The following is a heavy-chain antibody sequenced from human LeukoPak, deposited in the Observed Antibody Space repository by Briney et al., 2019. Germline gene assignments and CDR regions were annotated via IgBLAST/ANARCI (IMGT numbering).Heavy chain of an antibody. J-gene: IGHJ2*01. Sequence: SETLSLTCAVSGGSLSSGGYSWSWIRQPPGRGLEWIGYIYHSGSTYYNPSLKSRVTISVDRSKNQFSLKLSSVTAADAAVYYCARASSPWYFDLWGRGTLVTVSS. CDR3: ARASSPWYFDL. V-gene: IGHV4-30-2*01. CDR2: IYHSGST. D-gene: IGHD2-15*01. CDR1: GGSLSSGGYS.